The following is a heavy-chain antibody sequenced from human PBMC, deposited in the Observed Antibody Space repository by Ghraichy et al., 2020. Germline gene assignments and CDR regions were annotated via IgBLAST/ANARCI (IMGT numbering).Heavy chain of an antibody. CDR2: IYHSGTT. CDR1: GGSISSSSFS. D-gene: IGHD3-22*01. Sequence: SETLSLTCAVSGGSISSSSFSWSWIRQPPGKGLKWIGYIYHSGTTYYNPSLKSRVTISLDDSKNQFSLRLNSVTAADTAVYYCARAPYDDDGFYDDGFDIWGQGTMFTVSS. V-gene: IGHV4-30-2*01. J-gene: IGHJ3*02. CDR3: ARAPYDDDGFYDDGFDI.